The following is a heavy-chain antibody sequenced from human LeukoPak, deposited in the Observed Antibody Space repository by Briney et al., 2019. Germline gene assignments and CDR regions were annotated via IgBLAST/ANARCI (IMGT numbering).Heavy chain of an antibody. J-gene: IGHJ4*02. CDR3: AKTAEYDFWSGYDY. CDR2: ISHDGSNK. CDR1: GFTFSNYV. V-gene: IGHV3-30*18. Sequence: GGSLRLSCTASGFTFSNYVMHWVRQAPGKGLEWVAVISHDGSNKYYADSVKGRFTISRDNSKNTLYLQMNSLRAENTAVYYCAKTAEYDFWSGYDYWGQGTLVTVSS. D-gene: IGHD3-3*01.